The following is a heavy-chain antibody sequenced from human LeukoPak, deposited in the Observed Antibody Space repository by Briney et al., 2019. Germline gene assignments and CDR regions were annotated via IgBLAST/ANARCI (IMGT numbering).Heavy chain of an antibody. D-gene: IGHD6-19*01. CDR2: ISGSGTRT. V-gene: IGHV3-23*01. CDR3: AKDESVSGWWGGYFDS. Sequence: GGSLRLSCVGSGFTFSTYAMRWVRQAPGKGLEWLSAISGSGTRTSVKGRFTASRANSKTTLYLQMNSLRAEDTAVYYCAKDESVSGWWGGYFDSWGQGPLVTAS. J-gene: IGHJ4*02. CDR1: GFTFSTYA.